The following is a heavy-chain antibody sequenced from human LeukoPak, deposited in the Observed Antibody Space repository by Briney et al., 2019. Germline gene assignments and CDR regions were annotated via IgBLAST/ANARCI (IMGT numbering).Heavy chain of an antibody. J-gene: IGHJ4*02. CDR3: ARGGKYYYDSSGYYRPPDY. CDR2: NNSDGSST. V-gene: IGHV3-74*01. D-gene: IGHD3-22*01. Sequence: GGSLRLSCTSSGITFSDYWMHWVHQAPGRGLVWVSRNNSDGSSTSYADSVKGRFTISRDNAKNTLYLQMNSLRAEDTAVYYCARGGKYYYDSSGYYRPPDYWGQGTLVTVSS. CDR1: GITFSDYW.